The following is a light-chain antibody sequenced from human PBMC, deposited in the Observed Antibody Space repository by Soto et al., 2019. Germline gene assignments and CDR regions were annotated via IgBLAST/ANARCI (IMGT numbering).Light chain of an antibody. V-gene: IGKV3-20*01. J-gene: IGKJ2*01. CDR1: QSVSSDY. Sequence: EIVLTQSPGTLSLSPGERATLSCRASQSVSSDYLAWYQQRRGQAPRLLIYGASNRATGIPDRFSGSGSGTDFTLTISRLEPEDFAVYYCQQYGSSPPMYTFAQGTKVDIK. CDR2: GAS. CDR3: QQYGSSPPMYT.